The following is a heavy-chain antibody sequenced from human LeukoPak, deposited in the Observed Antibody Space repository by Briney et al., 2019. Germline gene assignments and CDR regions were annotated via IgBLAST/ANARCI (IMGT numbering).Heavy chain of an antibody. Sequence: GGSLRLSCAASGFSFSSYSMNWVRQAPGKGLEWVSSISSSSYIYYADSVKGRFTISRDNAKNSLYLQMNSLGAEDTAVYYCARERGYGDYWGQGTLVTVSS. CDR1: GFSFSSYS. CDR2: ISSSSYI. J-gene: IGHJ4*02. V-gene: IGHV3-21*01. CDR3: ARERGYGDY. D-gene: IGHD5-12*01.